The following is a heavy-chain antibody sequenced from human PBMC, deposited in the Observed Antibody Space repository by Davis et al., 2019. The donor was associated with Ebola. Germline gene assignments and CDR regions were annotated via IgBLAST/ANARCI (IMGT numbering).Heavy chain of an antibody. CDR3: AREQLGPDY. V-gene: IGHV1-18*04. J-gene: IGHJ4*02. Sequence: ASVKVSCKPSGYTFTTYTLTWMRQAPGQGLEWMGWINSYNGDTSYSQKFQGRVTMTADTSTNTAYMELRGLTSGDTAFCFCAREQLGPDYWGQGTLVTVSS. CDR2: INSYNGDT. D-gene: IGHD1-1*01. CDR1: GYTFTTYT.